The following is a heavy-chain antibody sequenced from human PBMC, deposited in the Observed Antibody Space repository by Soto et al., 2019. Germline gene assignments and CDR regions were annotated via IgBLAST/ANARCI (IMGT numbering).Heavy chain of an antibody. CDR3: ARDFRTYYDFWSGYPPMDV. J-gene: IGHJ6*03. D-gene: IGHD3-3*01. CDR1: GFTFSSYG. CDR2: IWYDGSNK. V-gene: IGHV3-33*01. Sequence: QVQLVESGGGVVQPGRSLRLSCAASGFTFSSYGMHWVRQAPGKGLEWVAVIWYDGSNKYYADSVKGRFTISRDNSKNTLYLQMNSLRAEDTAVYYCARDFRTYYDFWSGYPPMDVWGKGTTVTVSS.